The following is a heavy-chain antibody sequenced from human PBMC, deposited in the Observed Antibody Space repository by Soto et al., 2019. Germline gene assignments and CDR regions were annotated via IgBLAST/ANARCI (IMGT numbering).Heavy chain of an antibody. CDR1: GGTFSSYA. J-gene: IGHJ4*02. CDR3: AIAVVDTSPRGFDY. Sequence: QVQLVQSGAEEKKPGSSVKVSCKASGGTFSSYAISWVRQAPGQGLEWMGGLIPIFGTVNYAQKFQGRVTITADESTSTAYMELSSLRSEDTAVYYCAIAVVDTSPRGFDYWGQGTLVTVSS. D-gene: IGHD2-15*01. V-gene: IGHV1-69*01. CDR2: LIPIFGTV.